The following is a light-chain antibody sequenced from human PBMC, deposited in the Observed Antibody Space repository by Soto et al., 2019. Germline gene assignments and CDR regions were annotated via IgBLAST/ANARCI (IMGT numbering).Light chain of an antibody. Sequence: DIPMTQSPSTLSASVGDRVTITCRASQTISSWLAWYQQKPGKAPKLLIYDVSTLESGVPSRFSGSGSGTEFTLTISSLQPDDFATYYCQQYQTYCTFGQGTKLEIK. CDR3: QQYQTYCT. V-gene: IGKV1-5*01. J-gene: IGKJ2*02. CDR1: QTISSW. CDR2: DVS.